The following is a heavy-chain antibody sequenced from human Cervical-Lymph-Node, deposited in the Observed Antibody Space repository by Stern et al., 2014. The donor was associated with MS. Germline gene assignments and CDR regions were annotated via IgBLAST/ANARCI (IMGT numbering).Heavy chain of an antibody. CDR1: GASISSYY. CDR3: ARKSLSMDHYFDS. D-gene: IGHD2-2*03. CDR2: IYYTGTT. J-gene: IGHJ4*02. V-gene: IGHV4-59*01. Sequence: QVPLQVSGPGLVKPSETLSLNCTVSGASISSYYWNWIRQPPGKGLEWIGYIYYTGTTNYNPSLKGRVAISLDTSKNQFSLILRSVSAADTAVYYCARKSLSMDHYFDSWGQGTLVTVSS.